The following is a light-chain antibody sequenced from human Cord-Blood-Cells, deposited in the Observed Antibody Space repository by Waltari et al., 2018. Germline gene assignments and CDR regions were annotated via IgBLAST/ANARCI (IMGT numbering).Light chain of an antibody. J-gene: IGKJ4*01. Sequence: DIVMTQSPDSLTVSLGERATINCKSSQSVLYSSNNKNYLAWYHQKPGQPPKLLIYWASTRESGVPDRFSGSGSGTDFTLTISSLQAEDVAVYYCQQYYSTPILTFGGGTKVEIK. CDR1: QSVLYSSNNKNY. V-gene: IGKV4-1*01. CDR2: WAS. CDR3: QQYYSTPILT.